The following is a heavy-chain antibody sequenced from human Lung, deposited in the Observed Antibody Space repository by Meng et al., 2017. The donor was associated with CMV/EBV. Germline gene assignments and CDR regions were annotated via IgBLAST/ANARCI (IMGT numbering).Heavy chain of an antibody. CDR1: GGSMSSGNYY. CDR3: ASFDHIPRRNYFDY. CDR2: IHHSGSA. V-gene: IGHV4-30-4*01. Sequence: VPVQEARPGLVAPSQTLSLTCTVSGGSMSSGNYYWSWIRQPPGKGLEWIGYIHHSGSAYYNPSLKSRVSISVDKSKNQFSLNLNSMTAADTAVYYCASFDHIPRRNYFDYWGQGTLVTVSS. D-gene: IGHD2-21*01. J-gene: IGHJ4*02.